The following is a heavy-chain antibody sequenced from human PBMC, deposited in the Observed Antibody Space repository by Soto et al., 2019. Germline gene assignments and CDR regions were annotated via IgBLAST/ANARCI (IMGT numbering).Heavy chain of an antibody. CDR2: IYWDDDK. J-gene: IGHJ4*02. D-gene: IGHD1-26*01. CDR1: GFSLSTSGVG. V-gene: IGHV2-5*02. CDR3: ARILVGTRPKFHFDY. Sequence: SGPTLVNPTQTLTLTCTFSGFSLSTSGVGVGWIRQPPGKALEWLALIYWDDDKRYSPSLKSRLTITKDTSKNQVVLTMTNMDPVDTATYYCARILVGTRPKFHFDYWGQGTLVTVSS.